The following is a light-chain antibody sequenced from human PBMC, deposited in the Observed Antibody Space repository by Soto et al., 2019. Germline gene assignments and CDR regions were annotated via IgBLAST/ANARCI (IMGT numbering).Light chain of an antibody. J-gene: IGKJ1*01. V-gene: IGKV3-11*01. CDR2: ESS. CDR3: QQRNNWPQT. CDR1: QSVDNY. Sequence: EIVLTQSPGTLSLSPGERATLSCRASQSVDNYLDWYQQKPGQAPRLLIYESSNRATGIPARFSGSGSGTDFILTISSLEPEDFAVYCCQQRNNWPQTFGQGTKVDIK.